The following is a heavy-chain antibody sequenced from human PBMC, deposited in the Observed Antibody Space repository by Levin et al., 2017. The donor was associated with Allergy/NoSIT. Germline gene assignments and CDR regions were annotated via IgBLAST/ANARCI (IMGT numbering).Heavy chain of an antibody. CDR1: GGSISSGGYY. CDR3: ARVRRVRRYMVQGLDSEWFDP. J-gene: IGHJ5*02. D-gene: IGHD3-10*01. V-gene: IGHV4-31*03. CDR2: IYYSGST. Sequence: SETLSLTCTVSGGSISSGGYYWSWIRQHPGKGLEWIGYIYYSGSTYYNPSLKSRVTISVDTSKNQFSLKLSSVTAADTAVYYCARVRRVRRYMVQGLDSEWFDPWGQGTLVTVSS.